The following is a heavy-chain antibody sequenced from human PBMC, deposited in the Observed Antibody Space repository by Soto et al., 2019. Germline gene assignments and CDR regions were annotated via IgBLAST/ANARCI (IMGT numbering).Heavy chain of an antibody. Sequence: QVQLQESGPGLVKPSGTLSLTCAVSSGSISSSNWWSWVRQPPGKGLEWIGEIYHSGSTNYNQSLKSRVTISADKYKNQFSLKLSSVTAAATAVDYCARSPVTTVYYYYYMDVWGKGTTVTVSS. CDR2: IYHSGST. CDR1: SGSISSSNW. CDR3: ARSPVTTVYYYYYMDV. V-gene: IGHV4-4*02. D-gene: IGHD4-4*01. J-gene: IGHJ6*03.